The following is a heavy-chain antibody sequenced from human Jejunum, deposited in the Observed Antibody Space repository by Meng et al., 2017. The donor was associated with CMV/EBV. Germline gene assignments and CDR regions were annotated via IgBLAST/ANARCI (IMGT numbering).Heavy chain of an antibody. CDR2: IHKDGGTT. Sequence: AASGFTVKNYVRHWVRQAPGKGLGWVSRIHKDGGTTVYADSVKGRFTISRDNAKNTLSLQMNSLRGEDTAVYYCAREQSSSYAFDLW. D-gene: IGHD6-6*01. V-gene: IGHV3-74*03. J-gene: IGHJ3*01. CDR1: GFTVKNYV. CDR3: AREQSSSYAFDL.